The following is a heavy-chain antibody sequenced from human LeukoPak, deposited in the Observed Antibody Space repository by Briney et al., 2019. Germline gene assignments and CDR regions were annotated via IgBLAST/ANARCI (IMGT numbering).Heavy chain of an antibody. Sequence: SETLSLTCTVSGGSISSYYWSWIRQPAGKGLEWIGEINHGGSTNYNPSLKSRVTISIDTSKNQFSLNLSSVTAADTAVYYCARGSGYCTRASCYKENAWFDPWGQGTLVTVSS. CDR3: ARGSGYCTRASCYKENAWFDP. CDR1: GGSISSYY. V-gene: IGHV4-34*01. J-gene: IGHJ5*02. D-gene: IGHD2-2*02. CDR2: INHGGST.